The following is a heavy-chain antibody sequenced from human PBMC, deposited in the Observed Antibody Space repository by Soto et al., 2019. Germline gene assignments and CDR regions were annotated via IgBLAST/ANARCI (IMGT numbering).Heavy chain of an antibody. J-gene: IGHJ4*02. D-gene: IGHD2-2*01. Sequence: LRLSCAASGFTFTSYAMSWVRQAPGKGLEWVSAISGSGGSTYYADSVKGRFTISRDNSKNTLYLQMNSLRAEDTAVYYCAKDRGYCTSTSCYRGVAYDYWGQGTLVTVSS. V-gene: IGHV3-23*01. CDR3: AKDRGYCTSTSCYRGVAYDY. CDR1: GFTFTSYA. CDR2: ISGSGGST.